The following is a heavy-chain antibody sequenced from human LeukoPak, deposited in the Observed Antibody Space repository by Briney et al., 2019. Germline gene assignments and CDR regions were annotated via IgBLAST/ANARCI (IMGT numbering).Heavy chain of an antibody. J-gene: IGHJ4*02. CDR1: GFTFSNYA. Sequence: PGGALRLSCAASGFTFSNYAMSWVRQAPGKGLEWVSGTSGSGGSTYYADSVQRRFTRSRDNSKNTLYLQMNSLRGEDTAVYYCAKDKGRGWYRFDNWGQGTLVTVSS. D-gene: IGHD6-19*01. V-gene: IGHV3-23*01. CDR2: TSGSGGST. CDR3: AKDKGRGWYRFDN.